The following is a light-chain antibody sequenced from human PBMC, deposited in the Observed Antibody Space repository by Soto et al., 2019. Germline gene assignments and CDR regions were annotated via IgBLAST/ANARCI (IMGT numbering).Light chain of an antibody. J-gene: IGLJ3*02. V-gene: IGLV1-47*01. CDR1: SSNIGSFY. Sequence: QSVLTQPPSASGTPGQSVTISCSRSSSNIGSFYVSWFQQVPGTAPKLLIYRNNQRPSGVPDRFSGSKSGTSASLAISGLRSEDEAGYYCAAWDDTLSAWVFGGGTKVT. CDR2: RNN. CDR3: AAWDDTLSAWV.